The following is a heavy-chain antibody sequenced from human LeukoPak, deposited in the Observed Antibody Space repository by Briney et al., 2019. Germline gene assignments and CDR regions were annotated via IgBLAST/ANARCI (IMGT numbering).Heavy chain of an antibody. D-gene: IGHD1-26*01. Sequence: GASVKVSCKTTGYTFSDYLMHWVRQAPGQGLEWLGWINPKSGGTNYAQKFQGRVTMTRDTSISTAYMELSRLRSDDTAVYYCARDRVVGATSWFDPWGQGTLVTVSS. V-gene: IGHV1-2*02. CDR3: ARDRVVGATSWFDP. CDR1: GYTFSDYL. J-gene: IGHJ5*02. CDR2: INPKSGGT.